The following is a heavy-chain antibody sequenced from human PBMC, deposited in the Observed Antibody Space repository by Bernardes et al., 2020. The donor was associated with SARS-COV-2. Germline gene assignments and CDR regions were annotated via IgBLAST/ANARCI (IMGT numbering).Heavy chain of an antibody. CDR1: GFTFSTYA. CDR2: VSAGNTP. Sequence: GGSLRLSCAASGFTFSTYAMTWVRQAPGKGLEWVSYVSAGNTPYYADSVKGRFTISRDNSMNTLYLQMNSLRGEDTAVYYCAKRGPTGSPYFDYWGQGTLVTVSS. J-gene: IGHJ4*02. CDR3: AKRGPTGSPYFDY. D-gene: IGHD1-1*01. V-gene: IGHV3-23*01.